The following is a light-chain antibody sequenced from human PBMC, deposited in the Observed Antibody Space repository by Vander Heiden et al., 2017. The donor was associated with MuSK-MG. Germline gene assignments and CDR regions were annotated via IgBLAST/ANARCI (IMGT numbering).Light chain of an antibody. CDR3: RQTYTAPVT. J-gene: IGKJ1*01. CDR1: QGISQY. Sequence: DLQMTLSPSSLSASVGDRVTITCRASQGISQYLSWFLQKPGEAPKLLIYAASDLQTGVPSRFSGSGSGTIFTLTISSLQPEDSATYYCRQTYTAPVTFGQGTKVEIK. V-gene: IGKV1-39*01. CDR2: AAS.